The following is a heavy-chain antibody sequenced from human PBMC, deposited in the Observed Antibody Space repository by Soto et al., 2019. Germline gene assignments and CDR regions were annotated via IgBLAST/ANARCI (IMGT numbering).Heavy chain of an antibody. CDR1: GYTFTSYD. CDR3: ARGGVGGTTSFSGETYY. CDR2: MNPNSGNT. D-gene: IGHD1-1*01. Sequence: ASVKVSCKASGYTFTSYDINWVRQATGQGLEWMGWMNPNSGNTGYAQKFQGRVTMTRNTSISTAYMELSSLRSEDTAVYYCARGGVGGTTSFSGETYYWGQGTLVTVSS. V-gene: IGHV1-8*01. J-gene: IGHJ4*02.